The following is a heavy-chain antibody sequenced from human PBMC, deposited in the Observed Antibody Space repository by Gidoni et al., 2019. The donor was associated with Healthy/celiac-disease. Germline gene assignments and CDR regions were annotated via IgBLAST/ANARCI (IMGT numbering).Heavy chain of an antibody. Sequence: QVQLQQWGAGLLKPSETLSLPCAVYGGSLSGYYWSWIRQPPGKGLEWIGEINHSGSTNYNPSLKSRVTISVDTSKNQFSLKLSSVTAADTAVYYCAREKYSSVVTRTFDYWGQGTLVTVSS. D-gene: IGHD2-21*02. J-gene: IGHJ4*02. CDR1: GGSLSGYY. CDR3: AREKYSSVVTRTFDY. CDR2: INHSGST. V-gene: IGHV4-34*01.